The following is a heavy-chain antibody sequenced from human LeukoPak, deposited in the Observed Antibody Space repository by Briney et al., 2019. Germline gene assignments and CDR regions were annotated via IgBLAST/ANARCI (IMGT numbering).Heavy chain of an antibody. Sequence: PSETLSLTCTVSGGSISSSSYYWGWIRQPPGKGLEWIGSIYYSGSTYYNPSLKGRVTISVDTSKNQFSLKLSSVTAADTAVYYCARRLAAAGASDYWGQGTLVTVSS. CDR3: ARRLAAAGASDY. CDR1: GGSISSSSYY. V-gene: IGHV4-39*01. CDR2: IYYSGST. D-gene: IGHD6-13*01. J-gene: IGHJ4*02.